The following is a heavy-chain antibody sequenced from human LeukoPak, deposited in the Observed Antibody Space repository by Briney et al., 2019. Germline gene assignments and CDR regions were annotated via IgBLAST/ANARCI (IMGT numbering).Heavy chain of an antibody. V-gene: IGHV3-43*02. CDR1: GFPFDDYA. D-gene: IGHD4-17*01. CDR3: PNDVYGDYARGYYIDV. CDR2: ISGDGGST. Sequence: QPGGSLRLSCAASGFPFDDYAMHWVRQAPGNGLEWVSLISGDGGSTYYADSVKGRFTISRDNSKNSRYLQMNSLKPEDTALYYCPNDVYGDYARGYYIDVWGKATTVTVSS. J-gene: IGHJ6*03.